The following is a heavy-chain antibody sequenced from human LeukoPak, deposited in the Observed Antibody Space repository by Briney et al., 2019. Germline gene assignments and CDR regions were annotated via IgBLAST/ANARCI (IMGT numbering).Heavy chain of an antibody. CDR2: ISSSGSGGNT. CDR1: GVTLSNYA. Sequence: PGGSLRLSCVASGVTLSNYAMSWARQAPGKGLEWVSGISSSGSGGNTYYADSVKGRFTISRDNSKSTLYLQMSTLRAEDTAVYYCAKYRSATAAAGGFKYWGQGTLVTVSS. CDR3: AKYRSATAAAGGFKY. J-gene: IGHJ4*02. V-gene: IGHV3-23*01. D-gene: IGHD6-13*01.